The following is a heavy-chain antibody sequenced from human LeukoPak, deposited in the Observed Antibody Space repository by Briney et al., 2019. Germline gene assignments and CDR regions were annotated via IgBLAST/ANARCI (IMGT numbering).Heavy chain of an antibody. Sequence: SETLSLTCAVYGGSFSGYYWSWIRQPPGKGLEWIGEINHSGSTNYNPSLKSRVTISVDKSKNQFSLKLSSVTAADTAVYYCARGTSGMDVWGKGTTVTVSS. CDR3: ARGTSGMDV. V-gene: IGHV4-34*01. J-gene: IGHJ6*04. CDR1: GGSFSGYY. D-gene: IGHD1-1*01. CDR2: INHSGST.